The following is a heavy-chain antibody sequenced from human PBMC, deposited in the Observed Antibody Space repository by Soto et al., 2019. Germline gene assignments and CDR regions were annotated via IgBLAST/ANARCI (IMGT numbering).Heavy chain of an antibody. D-gene: IGHD5-12*01. CDR2: NYHSGTT. CDR1: GVTISTYY. J-gene: IGHJ4*02. V-gene: IGHV4-59*01. Sequence: PSETLSLTCAVSGVTISTYYWSWIRQPPGKGLEWIGYNYHSGTTNYNPSLKSRVTISVDTSKNQFSLRLTSATAADTAIYFCVREASLGYGHAIGRWGPGTLVTVSS. CDR3: VREASLGYGHAIGR.